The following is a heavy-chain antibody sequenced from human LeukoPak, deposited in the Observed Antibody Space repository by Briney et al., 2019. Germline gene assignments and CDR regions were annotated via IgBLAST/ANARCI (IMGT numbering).Heavy chain of an antibody. D-gene: IGHD5-18*01. CDR2: IYYSGST. Sequence: SQTLSLTCTVSGGSISSGGYYWSWIRQHPGKGLEWIGYIYYSGSTYYNPSLKSRVTISVDTSKNQFSLKLSSVTAADTAVYYCARVDTAMGPFDYWGQGTLVTVSS. V-gene: IGHV4-31*03. CDR3: ARVDTAMGPFDY. CDR1: GGSISSGGYY. J-gene: IGHJ4*02.